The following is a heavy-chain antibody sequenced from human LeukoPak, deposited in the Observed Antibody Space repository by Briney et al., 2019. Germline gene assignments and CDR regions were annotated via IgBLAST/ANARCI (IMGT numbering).Heavy chain of an antibody. CDR1: GFTFSSYG. CDR3: AKGLLTSVSYSDY. V-gene: IGHV3-48*01. Sequence: PGGSLRLSCAASGFTFSSYGMNWVRQAPGKGLEWVSYISSSGSTIYYADSVKGRFTITRDNSKNTLYLQMSSLRADDTAVYYCAKGLLTSVSYSDYWGQGTLVTVSS. D-gene: IGHD1-26*01. CDR2: ISSSGSTI. J-gene: IGHJ4*02.